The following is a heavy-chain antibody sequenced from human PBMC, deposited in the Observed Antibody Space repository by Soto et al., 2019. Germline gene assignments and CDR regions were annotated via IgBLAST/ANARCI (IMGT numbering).Heavy chain of an antibody. CDR3: TRIMWSSRRDALDI. CDR2: IGTSGTPT. Sequence: GGSLRLSCIASGFTFRNYAMAWVRQAPGEDLEWVSAIGTSGTPTLYADSVKSRFSISRDDSRNTVSLQMNSLGVEDTATYYCTRIMWSSRRDALDIWGQGTKVTVSS. V-gene: IGHV3-23*01. CDR1: GFTFRNYA. D-gene: IGHD2-21*01. J-gene: IGHJ6*02.